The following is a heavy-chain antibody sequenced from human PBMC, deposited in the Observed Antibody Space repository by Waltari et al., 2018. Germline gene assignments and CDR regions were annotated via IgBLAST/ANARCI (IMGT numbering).Heavy chain of an antibody. CDR1: GGSFSGYY. CDR3: ARAVVVVPAAQAPFFGFDP. V-gene: IGHV4-34*01. CDR2: INHSGSP. J-gene: IGHJ5*02. Sequence: QVQLQQWGAGLLKPSETLSLTCAVYGGSFSGYYWSWIRQPPGKGLEWIGEINHSGSPTHNPSLKRRVTISVDTSKNQFSLKLSSVTAADTAVYYCARAVVVVPAAQAPFFGFDPWGQGTLVTVSS. D-gene: IGHD2-2*01.